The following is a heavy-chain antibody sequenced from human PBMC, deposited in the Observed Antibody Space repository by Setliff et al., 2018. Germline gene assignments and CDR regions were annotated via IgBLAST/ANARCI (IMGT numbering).Heavy chain of an antibody. CDR1: GFTFSIYS. Sequence: GGSLRLSCAASGFTFSIYSMNWVRQAPGKGLEWVSSISSSSSYIYYADSVKGRFTISRDNAKNSLYLQMNSLRAEDTAVYYCASGSLTRGVNYYWGQGTLVTVSS. V-gene: IGHV3-21*01. CDR2: ISSSSSYI. D-gene: IGHD3-10*01. J-gene: IGHJ4*02. CDR3: ASGSLTRGVNYY.